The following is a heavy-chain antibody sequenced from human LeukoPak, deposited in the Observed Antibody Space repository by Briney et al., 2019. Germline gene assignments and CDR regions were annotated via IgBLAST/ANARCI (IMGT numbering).Heavy chain of an antibody. J-gene: IGHJ4*02. V-gene: IGHV3-74*01. Sequence: GGSLRLSCAASGFTFSDYWMHWVRQAPGKGLVWVSRIKSDGGLTNYADSVKGRFTISRDNTKNTLYLQLNSLRAEDTAVYHCATGNYNRPFDYWDQGTLVTVSS. D-gene: IGHD1-7*01. CDR1: GFTFSDYW. CDR3: ATGNYNRPFDY. CDR2: IKSDGGLT.